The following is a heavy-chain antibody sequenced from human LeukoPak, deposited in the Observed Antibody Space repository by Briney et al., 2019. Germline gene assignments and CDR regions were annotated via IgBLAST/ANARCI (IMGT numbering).Heavy chain of an antibody. CDR1: GFTFTSSA. Sequence: SVKVSCKASGFTFTSSAMQWVLQARGQRLEWIGWIVVGSGNTNYAQKFQERVTITRDMSTSTAYMELSSLRSEDTAVYYCAADDYAQDDAFDIWGQGTMVTVSS. J-gene: IGHJ3*02. CDR2: IVVGSGNT. D-gene: IGHD4-17*01. CDR3: AADDYAQDDAFDI. V-gene: IGHV1-58*02.